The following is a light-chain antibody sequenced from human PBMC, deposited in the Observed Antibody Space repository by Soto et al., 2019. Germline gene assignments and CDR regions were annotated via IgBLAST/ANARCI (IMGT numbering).Light chain of an antibody. CDR3: QQYNGYWT. CDR1: QSISDS. V-gene: IGKV1-5*03. CDR2: EAS. Sequence: DIQMTQSPSTLSASVGDRVTITCRASQSISDSLAWYQQKPGKAPKLLIYEASNLKSGDPSRFSGSGSGTESTLTISSLQPDDFANYYCQQYNGYWTFGQGTKVEIK. J-gene: IGKJ1*01.